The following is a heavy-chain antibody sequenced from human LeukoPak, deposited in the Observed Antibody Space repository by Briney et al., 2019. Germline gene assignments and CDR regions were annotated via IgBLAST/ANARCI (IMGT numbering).Heavy chain of an antibody. V-gene: IGHV1-18*01. CDR2: ISAYNGNT. CDR3: ARAVSGSLYGDFDF. D-gene: IGHD1-26*01. Sequence: GSVKVSCKASGYTFTSYGISWVRQAPGQGLEWMGWISAYNGNTNYAQKLQGRVTMTTDTSTSTAYMELRSLRSDDTAVYYCARAVSGSLYGDFDFWGQGTLVTVSA. J-gene: IGHJ4*02. CDR1: GYTFTSYG.